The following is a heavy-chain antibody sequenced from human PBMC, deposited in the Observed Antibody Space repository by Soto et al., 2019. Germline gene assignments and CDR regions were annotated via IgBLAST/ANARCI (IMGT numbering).Heavy chain of an antibody. D-gene: IGHD6-19*01. CDR1: GASITSPTYY. CDR2: IYYSGTT. CDR3: GRQQNMPMAGDD. J-gene: IGHJ4*02. Sequence: QLQLQESGPGLVKPSETLSLTCTVSGASITSPTYYWGWIRQSPGKGLEWIGSIYYSGTTHYNPSLKSRVTVSVDSSNMQSSLSLSTVTAADTAIYSCGRQQNMPMAGDDWGQGTLVTVSS. V-gene: IGHV4-39*01.